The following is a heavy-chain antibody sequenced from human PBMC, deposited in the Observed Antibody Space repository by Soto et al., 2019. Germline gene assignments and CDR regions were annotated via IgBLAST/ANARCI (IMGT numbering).Heavy chain of an antibody. D-gene: IGHD4-17*01. CDR3: SRYNEYEDYGHAVDI. V-gene: IGHV3-33*01. CDR2: IWYDGSKE. J-gene: IGHJ3*02. CDR1: GFSISNYG. Sequence: QVRLVESGGGVVQPGTSLRLSCAASGFSISNYGMHWVRQAPGKGLEWMAAIWYDGSKEYYADSGKGRFTISRDNSKNMVWLQMNSLRDEDTATYYCSRYNEYEDYGHAVDIGGQGTMVSVSS.